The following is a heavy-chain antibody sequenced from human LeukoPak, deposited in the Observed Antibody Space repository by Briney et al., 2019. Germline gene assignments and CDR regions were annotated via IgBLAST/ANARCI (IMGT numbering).Heavy chain of an antibody. CDR2: IIPIFGTA. V-gene: IGHV1-69*13. Sequence: EASVKVSCKASGGTFSSYAISWVRQVPGQGLEWMGGIIPIFGTANYAQKFQGRVTITADESTSTAYMELSSLRSEDTTVYYCARDPPHASGWGQGTLVTVSS. CDR1: GGTFSSYA. CDR3: ARDPPHASG. D-gene: IGHD2-2*01. J-gene: IGHJ4*02.